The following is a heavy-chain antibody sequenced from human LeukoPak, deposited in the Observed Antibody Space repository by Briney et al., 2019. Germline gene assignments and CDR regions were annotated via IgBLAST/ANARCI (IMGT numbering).Heavy chain of an antibody. Sequence: SETLSLTCGVSGGSLSFYYWSWIRQSPGKGLEWIAETSQNGDGNYNMSLKSRVTISLDKSKNQVSLKLNSVTAADTAVYYCARALGAFDIWGQGTMVTVSS. J-gene: IGHJ3*02. CDR2: TSQNGDG. CDR3: ARALGAFDI. V-gene: IGHV4-34*01. CDR1: GGSLSFYY.